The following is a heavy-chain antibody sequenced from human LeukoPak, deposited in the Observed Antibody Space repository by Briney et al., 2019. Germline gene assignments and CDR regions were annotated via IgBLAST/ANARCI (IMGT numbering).Heavy chain of an antibody. V-gene: IGHV1-69*06. D-gene: IGHD5-18*01. CDR3: ARGPVDTAMVWYFDY. CDR2: IIPIFGTA. CDR1: GGTFSGYA. J-gene: IGHJ4*02. Sequence: SVKVSCKASGGTFSGYAISWVRQAPGQGLEWMGGIIPIFGTANYAQKFQGRVTITADKSTSTAYMELSSLRSEDTAVYYCARGPVDTAMVWYFDYWGQGTLVTVSS.